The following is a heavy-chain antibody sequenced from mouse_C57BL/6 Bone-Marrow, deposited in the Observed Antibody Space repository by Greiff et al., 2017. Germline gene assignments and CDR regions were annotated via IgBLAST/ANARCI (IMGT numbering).Heavy chain of an antibody. Sequence: QVQLQQPGAELVKPGASVKLSCKASGYTFTNYWMHWVKQRPGQGLEWIGMMHPNGGSPDYNEKFKSEATLSVDKSSRTAYMELSRLTSEDSAVYYCARSYDYDEYTMDYWGQGTSVTVSS. D-gene: IGHD2-4*01. CDR1: GYTFTNYW. V-gene: IGHV1-64*01. CDR3: ARSYDYDEYTMDY. J-gene: IGHJ4*01. CDR2: MHPNGGSP.